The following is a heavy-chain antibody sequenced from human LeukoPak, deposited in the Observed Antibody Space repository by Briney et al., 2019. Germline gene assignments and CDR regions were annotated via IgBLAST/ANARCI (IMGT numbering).Heavy chain of an antibody. D-gene: IGHD5-12*01. CDR2: IIPIFGTA. J-gene: IGHJ4*02. CDR1: GGTFSSSA. V-gene: IGHV1-69*05. CDR3: ACGYSGYQNDY. Sequence: SVKVSCKASGGTFSSSAISWVRQAPGQGLEWMGGIIPIFGTANYAQKFQGRVTITTDESTSTAYMELSSLRSEDTAVYYCACGYSGYQNDYWGQGTLVTVSS.